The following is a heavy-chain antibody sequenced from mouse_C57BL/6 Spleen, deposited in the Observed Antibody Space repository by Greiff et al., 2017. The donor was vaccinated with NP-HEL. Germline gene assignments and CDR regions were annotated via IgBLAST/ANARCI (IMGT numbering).Heavy chain of an antibody. CDR1: GYSITSGYY. Sequence: ESGPGLVKPSQSLSLTCSVTGYSITSGYYWNWIRQFPGNKLEWMGYISYDGSNNYNPSLKNRISITRDTSKNQFFLKLNSVTTEDTATYYCARGEGAFAYWGQGTLVTVSA. J-gene: IGHJ3*01. CDR3: ARGEGAFAY. CDR2: ISYDGSN. V-gene: IGHV3-6*01.